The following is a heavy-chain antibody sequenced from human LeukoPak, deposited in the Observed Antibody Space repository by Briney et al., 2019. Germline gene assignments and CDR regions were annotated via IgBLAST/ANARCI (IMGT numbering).Heavy chain of an antibody. CDR3: ANTDVPAAIGYFDY. V-gene: IGHV4-38-2*02. CDR2: IYHSGRT. CDR1: GVSISSGYY. Sequence: SETLSLTCTVSGVSISSGYYWGWIRQPPGKGLEWIGSIYHSGRTFYNPSLKSRVTISVDTSKNQFSLKLTSVTAADTAVYYCANTDVPAAIGYFDYWGQGTLVTVSS. J-gene: IGHJ4*02. D-gene: IGHD2-2*02.